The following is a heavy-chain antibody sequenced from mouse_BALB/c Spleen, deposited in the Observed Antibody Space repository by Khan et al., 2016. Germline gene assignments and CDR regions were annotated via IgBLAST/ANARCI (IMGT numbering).Heavy chain of an antibody. CDR2: ISSGGGST. V-gene: IGHV5-12-1*01. Sequence: EVELVESGGGLVKPGGSLKLSCAASGFAFSSYDMSWVRQTPEKRLEWVAYISSGGGSTYYPDTVKGRFTISRDNAKNTLYLQMSSLKSEDTAMYYCARHVDGNPYYYAMDYWGQGTSVTVSS. J-gene: IGHJ4*01. D-gene: IGHD2-1*01. CDR1: GFAFSSYD. CDR3: ARHVDGNPYYYAMDY.